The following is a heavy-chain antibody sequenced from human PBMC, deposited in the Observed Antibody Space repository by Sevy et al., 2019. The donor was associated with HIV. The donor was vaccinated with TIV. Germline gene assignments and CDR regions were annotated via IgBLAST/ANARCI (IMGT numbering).Heavy chain of an antibody. Sequence: GGSLRLSCAASGFTFNMYWMTWVRQAPGKGLEWVANIKEDGSERNYLDSVKGRFTISRDNAKESLYLQIDSLRAEDTAVYYCARTCSGGSCYSLLPHYYYGMDVWGQGTTVTVSS. CDR2: IKEDGSER. D-gene: IGHD2-15*01. CDR1: GFTFNMYW. J-gene: IGHJ6*02. CDR3: ARTCSGGSCYSLLPHYYYGMDV. V-gene: IGHV3-7*03.